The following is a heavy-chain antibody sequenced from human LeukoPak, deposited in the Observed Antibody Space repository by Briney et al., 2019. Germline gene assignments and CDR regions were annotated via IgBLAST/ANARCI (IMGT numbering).Heavy chain of an antibody. CDR1: GFTFSDYY. D-gene: IGHD3-9*01. CDR2: INWNGGST. J-gene: IGHJ4*02. V-gene: IGHV3-20*04. Sequence: GGSLRLSCAASGFTFSDYYMSWIRQAPGKGLEWVSGINWNGGSTGYADSVKGRFTISRDNAKNSLYLQMNSLRAEDTALYYCARDYDILTGSQGPFDYWGQGTLVTVSS. CDR3: ARDYDILTGSQGPFDY.